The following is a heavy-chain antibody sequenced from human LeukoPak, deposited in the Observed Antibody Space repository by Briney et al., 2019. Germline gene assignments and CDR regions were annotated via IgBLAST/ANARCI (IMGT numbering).Heavy chain of an antibody. V-gene: IGHV3-48*01. J-gene: IGHJ4*02. CDR2: ISSSSSTI. D-gene: IGHD1-26*01. CDR3: ARGSRREDY. CDR1: GFTFSSYS. Sequence: GGSLRLSCAASGFTFSSYSMNWVRQAPGKGLEWVSYISSSSSTIYYADSVKGRFTISRDNAKNSLYLQMNSLRAEDTAVYYCARGSRREDYWGQGTLVTVSS.